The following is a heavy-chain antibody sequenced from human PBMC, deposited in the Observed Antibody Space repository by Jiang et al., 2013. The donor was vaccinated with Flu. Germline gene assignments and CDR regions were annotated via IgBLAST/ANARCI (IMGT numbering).Heavy chain of an antibody. CDR2: NHSGST. Sequence: NHSGSTNYNPSLKSRVTISVDTSKNQFSLKLSSVTAADTAVYYCARSVVVVPAAGGADPWGQGTLVTVSS. J-gene: IGHJ5*02. D-gene: IGHD2-2*01. CDR3: ARSVVVVPAAGGADP. V-gene: IGHV4-34*01.